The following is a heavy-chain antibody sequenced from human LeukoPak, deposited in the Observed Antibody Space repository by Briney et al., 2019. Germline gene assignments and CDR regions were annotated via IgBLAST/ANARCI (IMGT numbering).Heavy chain of an antibody. CDR2: VSAHGTTT. J-gene: IGHJ4*02. CDR3: AKDRGALGELLAIFDN. Sequence: GRSLRLSCIASEFTFSNYGMQWVRQAPGKGLEWVAVVSAHGTTTYYADSVKGRFTISRDNSKNSLYLQMDSLRAEDTAVYYCAKDRGALGELLAIFDNWGQGTLVTVSS. V-gene: IGHV3-30*18. D-gene: IGHD3-10*01. CDR1: EFTFSNYG.